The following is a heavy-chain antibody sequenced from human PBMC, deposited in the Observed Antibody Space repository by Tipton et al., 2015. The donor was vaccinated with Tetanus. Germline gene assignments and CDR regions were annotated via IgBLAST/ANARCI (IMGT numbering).Heavy chain of an antibody. Sequence: QLVQSGGEVKTPGESLKISCTGSGYIFNNYWIGWVRQKPGKGLEWMGIIYPGDSDTRYSPSFQGQVTISVDKSINTAYLQWSSLKASDTSMFYWARAHCTDGVCNFDFWGQGALVTVAS. V-gene: IGHV5-51*01. D-gene: IGHD2-8*01. CDR3: ARAHCTDGVCNFDF. CDR2: IYPGDSDT. J-gene: IGHJ4*02. CDR1: GYIFNNYW.